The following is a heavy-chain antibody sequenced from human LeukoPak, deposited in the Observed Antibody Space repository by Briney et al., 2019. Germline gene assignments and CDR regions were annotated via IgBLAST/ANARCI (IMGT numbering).Heavy chain of an antibody. J-gene: IGHJ6*02. CDR1: GYTFTGYY. Sequence: ASVKVSCKASGYTFTGYYMHWVRQAPGQGLEWMGWINPNSGGTNYAQKFQGWVTMTRDTSISTAYMELSRLRSDDTAVYYCANGGEWFGELSDYYYGMDVWGQGTTVTVSS. CDR2: INPNSGGT. V-gene: IGHV1-2*04. D-gene: IGHD3-10*01. CDR3: ANGGEWFGELSDYYYGMDV.